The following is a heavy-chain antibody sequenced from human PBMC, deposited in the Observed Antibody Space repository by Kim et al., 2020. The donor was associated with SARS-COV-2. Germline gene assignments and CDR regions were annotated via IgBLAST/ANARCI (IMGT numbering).Heavy chain of an antibody. Sequence: KYAEEIQGRVTMTRDTSISTVYMELSRLKSDDTAVYYCARGANTLSAFDLWGQGTMVTVSS. CDR3: ARGANTLSAFDL. J-gene: IGHJ3*01. V-gene: IGHV1-2*02.